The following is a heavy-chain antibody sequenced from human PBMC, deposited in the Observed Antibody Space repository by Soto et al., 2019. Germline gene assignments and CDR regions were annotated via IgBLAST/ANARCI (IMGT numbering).Heavy chain of an antibody. CDR3: ARHLIRDGHSYLY. V-gene: IGHV1-46*01. J-gene: IGHJ4*02. CDR2: INPSGGST. D-gene: IGHD3-16*02. Sequence: QVQLVQSGAEVRKPGASVKVSCKASGYSFTSYYFNWVRQAPGLGLEWMGIINPSGGSTSYAQKFQGRVTMTRDTSTSTVYMELSSLRSEDTAVYYCARHLIRDGHSYLYWGQGTLVTVSS. CDR1: GYSFTSYY.